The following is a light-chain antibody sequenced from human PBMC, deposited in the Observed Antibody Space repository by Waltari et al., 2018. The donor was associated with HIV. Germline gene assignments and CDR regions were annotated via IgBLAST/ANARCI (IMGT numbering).Light chain of an antibody. CDR3: AAWGNSLSLL. Sequence: QSVLTQPPSASGTPGQRVTISCSGSSSNIGSNYVYWSQQLPGTAPKRLLNRNNPRPSGVPDRVSGSKSGASDSLAISGLRSEDEADYYCAAWGNSLSLLIGGGTKLTVL. J-gene: IGLJ2*01. CDR2: RNN. V-gene: IGLV1-47*01. CDR1: SSNIGSNY.